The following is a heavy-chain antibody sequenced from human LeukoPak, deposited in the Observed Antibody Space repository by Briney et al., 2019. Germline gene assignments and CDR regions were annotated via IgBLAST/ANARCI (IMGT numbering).Heavy chain of an antibody. D-gene: IGHD3-3*01. J-gene: IGHJ6*02. Sequence: GGSLRLSCVASGFTFSSYAMHWVRQAPGKGLEWVAVISYDGSNKYYADSVKGRFTISRDNSKNTLYLQMNSLRAEDTAVYYCARDSFEEWYYGMDVWGQGTTVTVSS. CDR3: ARDSFEEWYYGMDV. CDR2: ISYDGSNK. V-gene: IGHV3-30-3*01. CDR1: GFTFSSYA.